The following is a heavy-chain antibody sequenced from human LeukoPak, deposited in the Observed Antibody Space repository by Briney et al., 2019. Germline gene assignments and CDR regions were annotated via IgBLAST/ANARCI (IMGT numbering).Heavy chain of an antibody. CDR1: GYTFTGYY. D-gene: IGHD6-13*01. CDR3: AREGGSSWYDINYYYYYMDV. CDR2: INPNSGGT. J-gene: IGHJ6*03. V-gene: IGHV1-2*06. Sequence: ASVKVSCKASGYTFTGYYMHWVRQAPGQGLEWMGRINPNSGGTNYAQKFQGRVTMTRDTPISTAYMELSRLRSDDTAVYYCAREGGSSWYDINYYYYYMDVWGKGTTVTVSS.